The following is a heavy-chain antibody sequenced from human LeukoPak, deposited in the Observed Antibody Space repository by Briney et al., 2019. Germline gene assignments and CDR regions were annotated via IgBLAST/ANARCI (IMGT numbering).Heavy chain of an antibody. D-gene: IGHD5-24*01. CDR3: ARHFASDGYKSNAFDI. J-gene: IGHJ3*02. Sequence: PSETLSLTCTVSGGSFSSSSYYWGWIRQPPGKGLEWIGSMYYSGSTYYNASLRSRVTISVDTSKNQFSLKLCSVTAADTAVYYCARHFASDGYKSNAFDIWGQGTMVTVSS. V-gene: IGHV4-39*01. CDR2: MYYSGST. CDR1: GGSFSSSSYY.